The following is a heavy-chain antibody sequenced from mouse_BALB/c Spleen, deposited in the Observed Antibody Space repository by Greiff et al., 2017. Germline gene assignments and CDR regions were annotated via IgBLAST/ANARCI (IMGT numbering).Heavy chain of an antibody. D-gene: IGHD2-4*01. J-gene: IGHJ2*01. V-gene: IGHV1-4*01. CDR3: AREGRGVITTAN. Sequence: QVQLQQSGAELARPGASVKMSCKASGYTFTSYTMHWVKQRPGQGLEWIGYINPSSGYTNYNQKFKDKATLTADKSSSTAYMQLSSLTSEDSAVYYCAREGRGVITTANWGQGTTLTVSA. CDR2: INPSSGYT. CDR1: GYTFTSYT.